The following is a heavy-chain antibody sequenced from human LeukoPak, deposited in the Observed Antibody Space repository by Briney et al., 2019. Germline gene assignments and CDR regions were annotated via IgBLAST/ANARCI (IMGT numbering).Heavy chain of an antibody. CDR3: ARDGDTMAPATLDY. V-gene: IGHV1-2*06. D-gene: IGHD3-10*01. CDR2: INPNTGDT. CDR1: GYTFTHYF. Sequence: GASLKVSCKAFGYTFTHYFIYWVRQAPGQGLEWMGRINPNTGDTNYAQKFQGRVTMTRDTSISTAYMELSRLRSNDTAVYYCARDGDTMAPATLDYWGQGTLVTVSS. J-gene: IGHJ4*02.